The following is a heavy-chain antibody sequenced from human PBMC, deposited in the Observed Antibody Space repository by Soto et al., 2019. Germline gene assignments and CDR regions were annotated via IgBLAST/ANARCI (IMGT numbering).Heavy chain of an antibody. J-gene: IGHJ6*02. CDR2: ISGSSDGA. D-gene: IGHD1-26*01. CDR3: AKYSGSYPVYNGLSL. CDR1: GFPFSTSA. Sequence: EVQLLESGGGLVQPGGSLRLSCAASGFPFSTSAMNWVRQAPGEGLDWVSIISGSSDGASYAESVKGRFASSRDNSNNTLYLQTNSLRAEYTAVYYCAKYSGSYPVYNGLSLWGQGTTVTVS. V-gene: IGHV3-23*01.